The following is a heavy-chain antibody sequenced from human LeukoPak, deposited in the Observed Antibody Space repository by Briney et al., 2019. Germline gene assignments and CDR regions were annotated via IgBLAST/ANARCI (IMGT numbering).Heavy chain of an antibody. J-gene: IGHJ4*02. CDR1: GDSISTCY. Sequence: PSETLSLTCSVSGDSISTCYWTWIRQPPGKGLEWIWYIYYSGSVKYNPSLKSRVTISVDTSKNQFSLKLSSVTAADTAVYYCARENLVSYDYWGQGTLVTVSS. V-gene: IGHV4-59*01. D-gene: IGHD3-22*01. CDR3: ARENLVSYDY. CDR2: IYYSGSV.